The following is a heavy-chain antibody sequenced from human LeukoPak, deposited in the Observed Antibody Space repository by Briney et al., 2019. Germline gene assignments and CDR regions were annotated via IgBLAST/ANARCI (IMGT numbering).Heavy chain of an antibody. CDR2: ISGSGGST. CDR1: GFTFSGYA. Sequence: GGSLRLSCAASGFTFSGYAMSWVRQAPGKGLEWVSAISGSGGSTYYADSVRGRFTISRDNSKNTLYLQMNSLRAEDTAVYYCAKDLSNSYYDSSGYYYQPPSYYYYGMDVWGQGTTVTVSS. CDR3: AKDLSNSYYDSSGYYYQPPSYYYYGMDV. D-gene: IGHD3-22*01. J-gene: IGHJ6*02. V-gene: IGHV3-23*01.